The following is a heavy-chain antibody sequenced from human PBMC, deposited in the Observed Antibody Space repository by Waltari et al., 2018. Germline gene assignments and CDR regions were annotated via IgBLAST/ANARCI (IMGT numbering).Heavy chain of an antibody. V-gene: IGHV3-23*01. Sequence: EVQLLESGGNLVQPGGSLRRSCAASGFTFSSHAMSWVRRAPGKSVAWVSTIGGSGNDPYYADSVEGRFTISRDNSQSTMYLQMNSLRAEDTAVYYCAREPSSGYPFNWFDPWGQGTLVTVSS. CDR1: GFTFSSHA. D-gene: IGHD3-22*01. CDR3: AREPSSGYPFNWFDP. J-gene: IGHJ5*02. CDR2: IGGSGNDP.